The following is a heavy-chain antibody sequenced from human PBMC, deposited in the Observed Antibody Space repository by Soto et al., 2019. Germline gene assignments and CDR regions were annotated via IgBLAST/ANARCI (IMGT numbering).Heavy chain of an antibody. CDR2: IYPDDSDT. CDR1: GYSFTSYW. CDR3: ARHGKVSSKTNYFDS. Sequence: PGESLKISCKGSGYSFTSYWIGWVRQMPGKGLEWMGIIYPDDSDTRYSPSFQGQVTISVDKSISTAYLQWTSLRASDTAIYYCARHGKVSSKTNYFDSWGQGALVTVSS. J-gene: IGHJ4*02. V-gene: IGHV5-51*01. D-gene: IGHD1-1*01.